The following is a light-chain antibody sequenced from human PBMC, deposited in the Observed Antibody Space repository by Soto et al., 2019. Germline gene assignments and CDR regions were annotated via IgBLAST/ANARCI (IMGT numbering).Light chain of an antibody. CDR3: QQSYSTPWK. Sequence: DIQMTQSPSSLSASVGDRVTITCRASQSISSYLNWYQQKPGKAPKLLIYAASSLQSGVPSRFSGSGSGTDFTLTISSLQPEDFATYYCQQSYSTPWKFGHGTKVEIK. V-gene: IGKV1-39*01. J-gene: IGKJ1*01. CDR2: AAS. CDR1: QSISSY.